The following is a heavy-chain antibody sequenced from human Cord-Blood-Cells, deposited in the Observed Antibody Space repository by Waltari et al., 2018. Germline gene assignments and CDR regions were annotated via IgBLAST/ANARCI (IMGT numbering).Heavy chain of an antibody. J-gene: IGHJ6*03. D-gene: IGHD3-3*01. CDR1: GGSFSGSY. Sequence: QVQLQQWGAGLLKPSETLFLTCAAYGGSFSGSYSGRLRQRPGTGLEWIGEINHSGSTNYNPSLKSRVTISVDTSKNQFSLKLSSVTAADTAVYYCASGTGYDFSQSGYYYMDVWGKGTTVTVSS. CDR2: INHSGST. V-gene: IGHV4-34*01. CDR3: ASGTGYDFSQSGYYYMDV.